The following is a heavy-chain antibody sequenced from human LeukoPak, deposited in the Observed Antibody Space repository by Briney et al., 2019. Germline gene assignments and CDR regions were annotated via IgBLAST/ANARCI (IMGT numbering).Heavy chain of an antibody. D-gene: IGHD2-2*01. CDR3: ARPPPSCSSTSCYQHY. V-gene: IGHV3-30*03. CDR1: GFTFSSYG. Sequence: TLSLSCAASGFTFSSYGRHWVRQAPGKGLEWVAIISYDGSKKYYADSVEGRFTISRDNSKNSLYLQMNSLRAEDTAVYYCARPPPSCSSTSCYQHYWGQGTLVTVSS. CDR2: ISYDGSKK. J-gene: IGHJ4*02.